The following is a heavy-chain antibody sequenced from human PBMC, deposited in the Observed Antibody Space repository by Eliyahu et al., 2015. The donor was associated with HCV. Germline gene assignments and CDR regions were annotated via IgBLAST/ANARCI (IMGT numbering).Heavy chain of an antibody. D-gene: IGHD6-19*01. J-gene: IGHJ4*02. CDR1: GFSLSTRGVG. CDR2: IYWNDDK. Sequence: QITLKESGPTLVKPTQTLTLTCTFSGFSLSTRGVGVGWIRQPPGKALEWLALIYWNDDKRYSPSLKSRLTITKDTSKNQVVLRMTNMDPMDAATYYCVHRGYSSAWYPAAYWFFDYWGQGTPVTVSS. CDR3: VHRGYSSAWYPAAYWFFDY. V-gene: IGHV2-5*01.